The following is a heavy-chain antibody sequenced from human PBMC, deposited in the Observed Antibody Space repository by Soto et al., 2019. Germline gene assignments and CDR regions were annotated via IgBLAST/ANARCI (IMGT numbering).Heavy chain of an antibody. CDR3: ASRDPGTSVDY. Sequence: PETLSLTCAVSGGSFTSNNWWTWVRQPPGQGLEWIGEIYRTGSTNYNPSLKSRVTISLDKSENQFSLKVTSLTAADTAVYYCASRDPGTSVDYWGQGTLVTVSS. D-gene: IGHD1-7*01. CDR1: GGSFTSNNW. CDR2: IYRTGST. J-gene: IGHJ4*02. V-gene: IGHV4-4*03.